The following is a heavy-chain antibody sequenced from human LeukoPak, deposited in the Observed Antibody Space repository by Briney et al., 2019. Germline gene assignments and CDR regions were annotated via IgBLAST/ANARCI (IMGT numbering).Heavy chain of an antibody. D-gene: IGHD1-1*01. CDR1: GFTVSSNY. CDR2: TNPDESDT. V-gene: IGHV3-74*01. Sequence: GGSLRLSCAASGFTVSSNYMSWVRQAPGKGLEWVSRTNPDESDTSYADSVRGRFTISRDNAKNTLFLQMNSLRAEDTAVYYCARNPGYHFDSWGQGTLVTVSS. CDR3: ARNPGYHFDS. J-gene: IGHJ4*02.